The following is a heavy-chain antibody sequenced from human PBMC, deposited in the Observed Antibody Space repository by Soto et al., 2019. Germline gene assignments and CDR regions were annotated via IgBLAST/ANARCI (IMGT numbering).Heavy chain of an antibody. CDR3: ARSGVTYYFDH. V-gene: IGHV1-69*01. CDR1: GTTFSTHG. CDR2: FVPMFSSS. D-gene: IGHD2-8*01. J-gene: IGHJ4*02. Sequence: QVQLVQSGAEVRKPGSSVNVSCKASGTTFSTHGIHWVRQAPGQGLEWMGGFVPMFSSSNYAQKFQGRLTIVADASTHSAYMELSSLRADDSAIYYCARSGVTYYFDHWGQGNLVTVSS.